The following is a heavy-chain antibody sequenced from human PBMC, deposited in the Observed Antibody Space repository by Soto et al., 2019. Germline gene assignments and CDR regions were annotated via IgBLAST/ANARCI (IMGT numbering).Heavy chain of an antibody. J-gene: IGHJ5*02. CDR1: GYTLTRDD. CDR2: ISANNGNT. D-gene: IGHD2-21*02. CDR3: ARGGGDYWFDP. Sequence: ASVNGACKTSGYTLTRDDINWLRQATGQGLEWMGWISANNGNTNYAQKVQGRVTMTRDTSTSTAYMELRSLRSDDTAVYYCARGGGDYWFDPWGQGTLVTVSS. V-gene: IGHV1-18*01.